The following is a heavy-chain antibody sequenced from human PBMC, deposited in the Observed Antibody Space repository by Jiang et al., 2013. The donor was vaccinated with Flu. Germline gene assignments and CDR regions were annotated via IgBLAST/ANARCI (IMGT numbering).Heavy chain of an antibody. CDR1: GFTFSSYA. V-gene: IGHV3-30*04. CDR2: ISYDGSKK. CDR3: ARAEGLYYYYGMDV. Sequence: GVVQPGRSLRLSCAASGFTFSSYAMHWVRQAPGKGLEWVAVISYDGSKKYHADSVKGRFTISRDISKSTLYLQMNSLRAEDTAIYYCARAEGLYYYYGMDVWGQGTTVTVSS. J-gene: IGHJ6*02.